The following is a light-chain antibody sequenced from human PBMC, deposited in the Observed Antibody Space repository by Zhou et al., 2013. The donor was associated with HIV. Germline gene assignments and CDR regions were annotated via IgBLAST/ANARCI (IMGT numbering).Light chain of an antibody. J-gene: IGKJ4*01. CDR1: QGISSD. CDR3: QQYNSYPVT. Sequence: DIQLTQSPSFLSASVGDRVTITCRASQGISSDLAWCQQKPGKAPKVLIYAASTLQSGVPSRFSGSGSGTEFTLTISSLQPEDFATYYCQQYNSYPVTFGGGTKVEIK. CDR2: AAS. V-gene: IGKV1-9*01.